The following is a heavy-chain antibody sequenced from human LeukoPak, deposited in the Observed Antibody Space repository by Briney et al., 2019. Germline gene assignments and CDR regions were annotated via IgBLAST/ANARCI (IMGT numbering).Heavy chain of an antibody. CDR3: ARVDWNIDS. CDR1: GFTFSGSS. CDR2: IRGKANSYAT. J-gene: IGHJ4*02. D-gene: IGHD1/OR15-1a*01. V-gene: IGHV3-73*01. Sequence: GGSLRLSCAASGFTFSGSSMHWVRQASGKGLEWVGRIRGKANSYATAYAASVKGRFTISRDDSKNTAYLQMNSLKTEDTAVYYCARVDWNIDSWGQGTLVTVSS.